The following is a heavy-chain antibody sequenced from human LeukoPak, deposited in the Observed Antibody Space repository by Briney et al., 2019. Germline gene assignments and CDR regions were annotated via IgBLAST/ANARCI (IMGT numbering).Heavy chain of an antibody. CDR3: ARDLPGRDWFDP. J-gene: IGHJ5*02. Sequence: PSETLSLTCTLSVGSIISYYWSWIRQPAGKGLEWSGRIYTSGNTNYNPSLKSRVTISVDKSKNQFSLKLSSVTAADTAVYYCARDLPGRDWFDPWGQGTLVTVSS. D-gene: IGHD1-26*01. CDR2: IYTSGNT. V-gene: IGHV4-4*07. CDR1: VGSIISYY.